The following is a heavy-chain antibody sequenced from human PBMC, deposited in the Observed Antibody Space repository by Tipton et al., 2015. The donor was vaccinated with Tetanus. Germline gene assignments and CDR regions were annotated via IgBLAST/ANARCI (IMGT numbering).Heavy chain of an antibody. J-gene: IGHJ3*02. V-gene: IGHV4-39*07. CDR3: ARRSYCSSSSCYDAFDI. D-gene: IGHD2-2*01. CDR1: GGSVDSGSYH. Sequence: TLSLTCSVSGGSVDSGSYHWAWIRQPPGKGLEWIGSVHYTGATYLNPSLMSRVTLSVDTSKNQFSLRLNSVTAADTAVYYCARRSYCSSSSCYDAFDIWGQGTMVTVSS. CDR2: VHYTGAT.